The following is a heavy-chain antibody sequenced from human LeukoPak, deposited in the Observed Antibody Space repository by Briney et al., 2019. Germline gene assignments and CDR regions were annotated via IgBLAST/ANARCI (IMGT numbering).Heavy chain of an antibody. Sequence: ASVKVSCKASGYTFTSYYMHWVRQAPGQGLEWMGIINPSGGSTSYAQKFQGRVTMTRDTSTSTVYMELSSLRSEDTAVYYCAREGYYYDSSGEPFDYWGQGTLVTVSS. CDR3: AREGYYYDSSGEPFDY. CDR1: GYTFTSYY. V-gene: IGHV1-46*01. D-gene: IGHD3-22*01. J-gene: IGHJ4*02. CDR2: INPSGGST.